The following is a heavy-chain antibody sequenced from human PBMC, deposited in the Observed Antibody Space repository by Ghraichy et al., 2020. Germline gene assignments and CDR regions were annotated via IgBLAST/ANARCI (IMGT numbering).Heavy chain of an antibody. J-gene: IGHJ6*02. CDR1: GFTFSDYY. Sequence: SCAASGFTFSDYYMSWIRQAPGKGLEWVSYISSSSSYTNYADSVKGRFTISRDNAKNSLYLQMNSLRAEDTAVYYCARTGITGNPRYYYYGMDVWGQGTTVTVSS. D-gene: IGHD1-20*01. CDR3: ARTGITGNPRYYYYGMDV. CDR2: ISSSSSYT. V-gene: IGHV3-11*06.